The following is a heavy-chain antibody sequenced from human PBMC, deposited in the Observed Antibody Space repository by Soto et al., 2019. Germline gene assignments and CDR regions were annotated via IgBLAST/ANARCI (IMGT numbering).Heavy chain of an antibody. V-gene: IGHV1-69*02. CDR3: ARCYYGSGHTLRYWFDS. D-gene: IGHD3-10*01. Sequence: QVQLVQSGAEVKKPGSSVKVSCKASGGTFSSYTISWVRQAPGQGLEWMGRIIPILGIANYAQKFQGRVTIAADKSTSKGYMELSSLRSEDTAVYYCARCYYGSGHTLRYWFDSWGQGNLVTVSS. CDR2: IIPILGIA. J-gene: IGHJ5*01. CDR1: GGTFSSYT.